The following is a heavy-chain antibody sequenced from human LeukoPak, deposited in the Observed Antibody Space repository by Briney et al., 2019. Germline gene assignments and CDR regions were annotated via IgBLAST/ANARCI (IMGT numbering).Heavy chain of an antibody. CDR2: IKQDGSEK. CDR1: GFTVSSNY. J-gene: IGHJ4*02. V-gene: IGHV3-7*01. D-gene: IGHD1-26*01. Sequence: GGSLRLSCAASGFTVSSNYMSWVRQAPGKGLEWVANIKQDGSEKYYVDSVKGRFTVSRDNAKNSLYLQMNSLRAEDTAVYYCARVQWELHNFDYWGQGTLVTVSS. CDR3: ARVQWELHNFDY.